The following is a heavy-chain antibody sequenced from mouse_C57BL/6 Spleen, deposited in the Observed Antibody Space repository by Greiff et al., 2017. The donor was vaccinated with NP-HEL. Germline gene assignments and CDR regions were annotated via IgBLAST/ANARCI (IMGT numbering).Heavy chain of an antibody. CDR2: INPNNGGT. V-gene: IGHV1-26*01. Sequence: EVQLQQSGPELVKPGASVKISCKASGYKFTDYYMNWVKQSHGKSLEWIGDINPNNGGTRYNQKFKGKATLTVDKSSSTAYMELRSLTSECAAVYYCARHGFDYWGQGTTLTVSS. J-gene: IGHJ2*01. CDR1: GYKFTDYY. CDR3: ARHGFDY.